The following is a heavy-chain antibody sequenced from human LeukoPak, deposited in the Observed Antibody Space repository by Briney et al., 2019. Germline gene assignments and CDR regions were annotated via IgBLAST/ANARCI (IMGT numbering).Heavy chain of an antibody. Sequence: GGSLRLSCAASGFTFSNYAMYWVRQAPVKGLEWVAVISYDGSNKYYADSVKGQFTISRDNSKNTLYLQMDSLGAEDTAVCYCAREGRYYGSAIYTYYFDYWGKGTLVSASS. CDR3: AREGRYYGSAIYTYYFDY. D-gene: IGHD3-10*01. V-gene: IGHV3-30-3*01. J-gene: IGHJ4*02. CDR1: GFTFSNYA. CDR2: ISYDGSNK.